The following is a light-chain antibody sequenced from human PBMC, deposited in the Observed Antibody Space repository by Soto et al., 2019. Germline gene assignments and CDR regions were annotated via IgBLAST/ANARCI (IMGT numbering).Light chain of an antibody. Sequence: DIVMTQSPDSLAVSLGGRATINCKSSQSVLFNSNNKNYLAWYQQKPGQPPKLLIYWASTRESGVPDRFSGSGSGTDFTLTISSLQAEDVAVYYCQQYHDTPRTFGRGTKVEIK. J-gene: IGKJ1*01. V-gene: IGKV4-1*01. CDR3: QQYHDTPRT. CDR2: WAS. CDR1: QSVLFNSNNKNY.